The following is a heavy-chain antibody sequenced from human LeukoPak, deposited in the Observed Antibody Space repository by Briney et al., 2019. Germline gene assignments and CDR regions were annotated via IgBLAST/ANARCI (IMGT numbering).Heavy chain of an antibody. CDR3: ARDDGSSLFDY. D-gene: IGHD6-13*01. V-gene: IGHV3-74*01. CDR1: GFTFSSYW. CDR2: INSDGSST. J-gene: IGHJ4*02. Sequence: GGSLRLSCAASGFTFSSYWMHWVRHAPGKGLVWVSRINSDGSSTSYADSVKGRFTISRDNAKNTLYLQMNSLRAEDTAVYYCARDDGSSLFDYWGQGTLVSVSS.